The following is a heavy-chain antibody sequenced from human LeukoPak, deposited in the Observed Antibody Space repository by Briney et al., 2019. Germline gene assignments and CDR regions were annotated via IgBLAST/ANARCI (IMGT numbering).Heavy chain of an antibody. CDR2: IKLDGSEK. CDR3: ARLRVTSNYYVDV. CDR1: EFTFSRNW. D-gene: IGHD4-17*01. V-gene: IGHV3-7*01. J-gene: IGHJ6*03. Sequence: GGSLRLSCAASEFTFSRNWMTWVRQAPGKGLEWVANIKLDGSEKNYVDSVKGRFTISRDNAKNSLYLQMDSLRAEDTAVYYCARLRVTSNYYVDVWGKGTTVTVS.